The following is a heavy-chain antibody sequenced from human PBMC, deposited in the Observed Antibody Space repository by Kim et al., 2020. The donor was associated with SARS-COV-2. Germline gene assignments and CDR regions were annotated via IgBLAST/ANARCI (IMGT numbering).Heavy chain of an antibody. V-gene: IGHV1-8*01. CDR1: GYTFSSYD. D-gene: IGHD1-26*01. Sequence: ASVKVSCKASGYTFSSYDINWVRQATGQGLEWMGWMNPNSGNTGYAQKFQDRVAMTRNTSISAAYVELSSLISEDTAVYYCARGSRYSGSYNIDYWGQGTLVTVSS. CDR3: ARGSRYSGSYNIDY. CDR2: MNPNSGNT. J-gene: IGHJ4*02.